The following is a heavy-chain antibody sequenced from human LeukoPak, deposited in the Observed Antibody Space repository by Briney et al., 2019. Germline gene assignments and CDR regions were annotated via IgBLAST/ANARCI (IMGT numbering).Heavy chain of an antibody. Sequence: GGSLRLSCAASGFTFSSYSMNWVRQAPGKGLECVSSISSSSSYIYYADSVKGRFTISRDNAKNSLYLQMNSLRAEDTAVYYCARGLLEWSVAYWGQGTLVTVSS. J-gene: IGHJ4*02. CDR1: GFTFSSYS. CDR2: ISSSSSYI. V-gene: IGHV3-21*01. D-gene: IGHD3-3*01. CDR3: ARGLLEWSVAY.